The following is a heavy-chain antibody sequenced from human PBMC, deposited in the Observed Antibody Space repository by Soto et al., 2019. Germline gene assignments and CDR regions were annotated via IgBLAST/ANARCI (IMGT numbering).Heavy chain of an antibody. J-gene: IGHJ4*02. D-gene: IGHD6-19*01. Sequence: EVQLVESGGGLVQPGGSLRLSCGASGFTFSTYNMHRVRQGPGKGLVWVSRINSDGSSTRYADSVKGRFTISRDNAKNTLYLQMNSLRVEDTAIYYCARGGAVGSGSYDGHWGLGTLVTVSS. CDR1: GFTFSTYN. CDR2: INSDGSST. V-gene: IGHV3-74*01. CDR3: ARGGAVGSGSYDGH.